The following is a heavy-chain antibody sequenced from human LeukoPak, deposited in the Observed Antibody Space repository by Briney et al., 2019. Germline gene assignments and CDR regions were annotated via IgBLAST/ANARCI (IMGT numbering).Heavy chain of an antibody. CDR1: GGTFDSYA. V-gene: IGHV1-69*05. J-gene: IGHJ4*02. CDR3: ARVYSSSSYYFDY. Sequence: GSSVKVSCKASGGTFDSYAFNWVRQAPGQGLEWMGGIIPILGTTNYAQKFQGRVTITTDESTSTAYMELSSLRSEDTAVYYCARVYSSSSYYFDYWGQGTLVTVSS. CDR2: IIPILGTT. D-gene: IGHD6-6*01.